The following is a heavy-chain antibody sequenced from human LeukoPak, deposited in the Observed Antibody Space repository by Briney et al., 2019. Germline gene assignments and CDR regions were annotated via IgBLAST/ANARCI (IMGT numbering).Heavy chain of an antibody. Sequence: PSETLSLTCTVSAGSISSYYWSWIRQPPGKGLEWIGYIYYIGSTEYNPSLKSRVTISVDTSKSQFSLKLSSVTAADTAVYYCARHLKTPSGYCTNGVCDPRGRYYYMDVWGKGTTVTVSS. J-gene: IGHJ6*03. CDR1: AGSISSYY. D-gene: IGHD2-8*01. CDR3: ARHLKTPSGYCTNGVCDPRGRYYYMDV. V-gene: IGHV4-59*08. CDR2: IYYIGST.